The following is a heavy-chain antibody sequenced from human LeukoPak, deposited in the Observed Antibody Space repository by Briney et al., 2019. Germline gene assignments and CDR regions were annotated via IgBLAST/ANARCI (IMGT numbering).Heavy chain of an antibody. CDR2: IYYSGST. D-gene: IGHD1-26*01. V-gene: IGHV4-39*07. CDR1: GGSISNHY. J-gene: IGHJ4*02. CDR3: ARDPIVGATGGY. Sequence: PSETLSLTCTVSGGSISNHYWGWIRQPPGKGLEWIGSIYYSGSTYYNPSLKSRVTISVDTSKNQFSLKLSSVTAADTAVYYCARDPIVGATGGYWGQGTLVTVSS.